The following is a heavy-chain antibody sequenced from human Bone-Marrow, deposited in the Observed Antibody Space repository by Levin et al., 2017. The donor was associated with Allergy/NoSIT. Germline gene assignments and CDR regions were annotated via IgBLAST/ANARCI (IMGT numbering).Heavy chain of an antibody. Sequence: GESLKISCAASGFTFSAYGMHWVRQAPGKGLEWVAVTSHDENRKYFADSVKGRFTISRDNSKNTVFLQMNSLRPEDTAVYYCAKDGGTDAGPFDYWGQGTLVTVSS. CDR1: GFTFSAYG. CDR2: TSHDENRK. D-gene: IGHD1-26*01. CDR3: AKDGGTDAGPFDY. V-gene: IGHV3-30*18. J-gene: IGHJ4*02.